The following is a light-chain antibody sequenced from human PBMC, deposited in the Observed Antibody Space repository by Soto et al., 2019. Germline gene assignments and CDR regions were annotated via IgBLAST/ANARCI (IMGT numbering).Light chain of an antibody. CDR1: QSVSYN. Sequence: EIVMTQSPATLSVSPGETATLSCRASQSVSYNLAWYQQKPGQGPRLLIYGAFTRSTGSPARFSGSGSGTEHPLTVSSLQSEDCAVYYCQQYKNWPPRTFGGGTKAEIK. CDR3: QQYKNWPPRT. V-gene: IGKV3-15*01. CDR2: GAF. J-gene: IGKJ4*01.